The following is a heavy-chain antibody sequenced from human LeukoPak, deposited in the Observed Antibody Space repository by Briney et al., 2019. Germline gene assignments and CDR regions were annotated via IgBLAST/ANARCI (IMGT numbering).Heavy chain of an antibody. Sequence: GESLKISCKDSGYNFTNYWIFWVRQMPGKGLEWMGRIDPSDSYTNYSPSFQGHVTISADESISTAYLQWSSLKASDTAMYYCARLQGYCISTTCYGAFDIWGQGTMVTVSS. J-gene: IGHJ3*02. CDR1: GYNFTNYW. CDR2: IDPSDSYT. D-gene: IGHD2-2*01. CDR3: ARLQGYCISTTCYGAFDI. V-gene: IGHV5-10-1*01.